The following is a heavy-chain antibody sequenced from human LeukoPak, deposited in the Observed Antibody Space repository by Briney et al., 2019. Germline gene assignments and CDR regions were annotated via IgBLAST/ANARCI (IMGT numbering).Heavy chain of an antibody. CDR2: INHSGST. D-gene: IGHD5-18*01. CDR3: ARGEYSYGIDAFDI. Sequence: SETLSLTCAVYGASFSGYYWSWIRQPPGKGLEWIGEINHSGSTNYNPSLKSRVTISVDTSKNQFSLKLSSVTAADTAVYYCARGEYSYGIDAFDIWGQGTMVTVSS. V-gene: IGHV4-34*01. CDR1: GASFSGYY. J-gene: IGHJ3*02.